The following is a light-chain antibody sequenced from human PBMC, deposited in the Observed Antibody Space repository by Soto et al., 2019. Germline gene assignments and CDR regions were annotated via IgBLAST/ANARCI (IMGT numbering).Light chain of an antibody. V-gene: IGLV2-8*01. J-gene: IGLJ2*01. Sequence: QSVLTQPPSASGSPGQSVTISCTGTSSDVGRYNHVSWYQHYPGKAPKLMIYEVNKRPSEVPDRFSGSKSGNTASLTVSGLQAEDEADYYCCSFTGTTIGVFGGGTQLTVL. CDR2: EVN. CDR3: CSFTGTTIGV. CDR1: SSDVGRYNH.